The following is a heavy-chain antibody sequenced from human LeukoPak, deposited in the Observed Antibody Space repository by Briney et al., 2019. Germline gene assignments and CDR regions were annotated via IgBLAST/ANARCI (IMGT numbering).Heavy chain of an antibody. CDR3: AKQSLSHTLNWFDP. CDR1: GFSFSSYG. Sequence: GGSLILSCAASGFSFSSYGMHWVRQAPGKGLEWVAVISYDGSDKYYADSVKGRFTISRDNSKNTLYLQMNSLRAEDTAVYYCAKQSLSHTLNWFDPWGQGTLVTVSS. V-gene: IGHV3-30*18. D-gene: IGHD6-19*01. J-gene: IGHJ5*02. CDR2: ISYDGSDK.